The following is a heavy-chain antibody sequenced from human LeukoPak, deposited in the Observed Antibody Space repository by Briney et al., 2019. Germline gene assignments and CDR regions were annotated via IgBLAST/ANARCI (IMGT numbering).Heavy chain of an antibody. D-gene: IGHD2-2*01. V-gene: IGHV4-30-4*01. CDR2: IYYSGST. CDR3: ARVYCSSTSCHNWFDP. Sequence: SETLSLTCTVSGGSISSGDYYWSWIRQPPGTGLEWIGYIYYSGSTYYNPSLKSRVTISVDTSKNQFSLKLSSVTAADTAVYYCARVYCSSTSCHNWFDPWGQGTLVTVSS. J-gene: IGHJ5*02. CDR1: GGSISSGDYY.